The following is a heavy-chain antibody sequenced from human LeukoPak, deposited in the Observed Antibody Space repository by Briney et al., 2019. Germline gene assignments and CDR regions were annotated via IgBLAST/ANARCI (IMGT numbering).Heavy chain of an antibody. Sequence: ASVKISCKVSGYTFTDYYMHWVQQAPGKGLEWMGLVDPEDGETIYAEKFQGRVTITAGTSTDTAYMELSSLRSEDTAVYYCATDQKGALLPFDYWGQGTLVTVSS. V-gene: IGHV1-69-2*01. CDR1: GYTFTDYY. J-gene: IGHJ4*02. CDR3: ATDQKGALLPFDY. D-gene: IGHD2-15*01. CDR2: VDPEDGET.